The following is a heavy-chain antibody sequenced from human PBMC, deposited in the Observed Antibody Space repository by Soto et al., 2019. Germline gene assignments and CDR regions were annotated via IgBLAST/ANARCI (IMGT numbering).Heavy chain of an antibody. V-gene: IGHV3-15*01. CDR1: GFTFSNAW. CDR2: IKSKTDGGTT. J-gene: IGHJ6*02. D-gene: IGHD3-3*01. CDR3: TTIVTSITIFGVVFPVYYGMDV. Sequence: GGSLRLSCAASGFTFSNAWMSWVRQAPGKGLKWVGRIKSKTDGGTTDYAAPVKGRFTISRDDSKNTLYLQMNSLKTEDTAVYYCTTIVTSITIFGVVFPVYYGMDVWGQGTTVTVSS.